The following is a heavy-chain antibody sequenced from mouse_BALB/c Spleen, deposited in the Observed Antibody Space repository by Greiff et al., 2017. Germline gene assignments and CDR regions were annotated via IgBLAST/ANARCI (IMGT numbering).Heavy chain of an antibody. J-gene: IGHJ1*01. D-gene: IGHD2-1*01. CDR3: ARHGNNWYFDV. CDR2: ISSGGGST. Sequence: EVKLMESGGGLVKPGGSLKLSCAASGFAFSSYDMSWVRQTPEKRLEWVAYISSGGGSTYYPDTVKGRFTISRDNAKNTLYLQMSSLKSEDTAMYYCARHGNNWYFDVWGAGTTVTVSS. V-gene: IGHV5-12-1*01. CDR1: GFAFSSYD.